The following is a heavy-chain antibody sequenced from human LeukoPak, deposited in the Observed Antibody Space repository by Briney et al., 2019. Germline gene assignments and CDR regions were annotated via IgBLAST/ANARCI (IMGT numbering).Heavy chain of an antibody. CDR3: ARDEAAARPDKYYGMDV. CDR1: GFTFSSYW. Sequence: PGGSLRLSCAASGFTFSSYWMSWVRQAPGKGLEWVANIKQDGREKYYVDSVKGRFTISRDNAKNSLYLQMNSVRAEDTAVYYCARDEAAARPDKYYGMDVWGQGTTVTVSS. J-gene: IGHJ6*02. D-gene: IGHD6-6*01. V-gene: IGHV3-7*01. CDR2: IKQDGREK.